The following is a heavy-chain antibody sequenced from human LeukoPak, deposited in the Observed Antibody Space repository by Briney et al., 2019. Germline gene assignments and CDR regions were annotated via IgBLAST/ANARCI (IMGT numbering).Heavy chain of an antibody. CDR1: GRSINSYY. V-gene: IGHV4-59*12. CDR3: ARVDSSNWYESRGYFDY. D-gene: IGHD6-13*01. Sequence: SDTLSLTCTVSGRSINSYYWRWIRQPPGKGLEWIGYIYYSWSTNYNHPLQSRVTIYINTTQNQFFLQQSSVTAAHTHGYYCARVDSSNWYESRGYFDYWGQGTLVTVSS. J-gene: IGHJ4*02. CDR2: IYYSWST.